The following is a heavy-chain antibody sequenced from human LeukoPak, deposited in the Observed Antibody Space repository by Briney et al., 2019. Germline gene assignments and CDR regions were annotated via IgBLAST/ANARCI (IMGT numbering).Heavy chain of an antibody. J-gene: IGHJ4*02. CDR1: GFTFSTYS. Sequence: PGGSLRLSCAASGFTFSTYSMNWVRQAPGKGLEWISFISTSSIYIYYADSVKGRFTISRDNSKNTLYLQMNSLRADDTAVYYCVKDSSWMGEYYFDYWGQGTLVTVSS. CDR3: VKDSSWMGEYYFDY. V-gene: IGHV3-21*06. CDR2: ISTSSIYI. D-gene: IGHD3-16*01.